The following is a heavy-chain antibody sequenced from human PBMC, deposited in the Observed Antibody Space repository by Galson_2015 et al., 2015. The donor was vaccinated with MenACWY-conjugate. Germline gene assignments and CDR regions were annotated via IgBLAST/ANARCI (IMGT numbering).Heavy chain of an antibody. Sequence: PALVKPTQTLTLTCTFSGFSLDTSGMCVGWIRQPPGKALEWLARIDWDDHKYYTTSLKTRLTISTDTSKKQVVLTLTNMDPVGTATYYCARIRRDFWSGDALYYYYYMDVWGKGTTVTVSS. V-gene: IGHV2-70*11. J-gene: IGHJ6*03. CDR2: IDWDDHK. CDR3: ARIRRDFWSGDALYYYYYMDV. CDR1: GFSLDTSGMC. D-gene: IGHD3-3*01.